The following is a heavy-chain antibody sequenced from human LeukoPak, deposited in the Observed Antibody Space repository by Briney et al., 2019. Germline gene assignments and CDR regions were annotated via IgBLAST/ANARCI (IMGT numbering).Heavy chain of an antibody. CDR2: IYFSGST. D-gene: IGHD1-26*01. Sequence: SETLSLTCTVSGGSISSSSYSWGWIRQPPGKGLEWIGSIYFSGSTYYNPSLKSRVTISVDTSKNQFSLKLSSVTAADTAVYYCARQPQVQSGSLDYWGQGTLVTVSS. CDR1: GGSISSSSYS. CDR3: ARQPQVQSGSLDY. V-gene: IGHV4-39*01. J-gene: IGHJ4*02.